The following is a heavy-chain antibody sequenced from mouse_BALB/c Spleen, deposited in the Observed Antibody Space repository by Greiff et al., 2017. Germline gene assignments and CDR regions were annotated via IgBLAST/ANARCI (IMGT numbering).Heavy chain of an antibody. V-gene: IGHV14-4*02. D-gene: IGHD2-1*01. J-gene: IGHJ4*01. CDR2: IDPENGDT. CDR3: RCGNWGAMDY. CDR1: GFNIKDYY. Sequence: DVQLQESGAELVRSGASVKLSCTASGFNIKDYYMHWVKQRPEQGLEWIGWIDPENGDTEYAPKFQGKATMTADTSSNTAYLQLSSLTSEDTAVYYCRCGNWGAMDYWGQGTSVTVSS.